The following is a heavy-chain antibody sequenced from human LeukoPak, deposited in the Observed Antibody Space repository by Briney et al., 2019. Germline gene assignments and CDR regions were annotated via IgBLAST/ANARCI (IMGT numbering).Heavy chain of an antibody. J-gene: IGHJ4*02. CDR1: GFTFSSYA. Sequence: GGSLRLSCAASGFTFSSYAMSWVRQAPGKGLEWVSAISGSGGSTYHAASVKGRFTISRDNSKNTVYLQMNSLGAEDTAIYYCAKDMQIAVAPFDYWGQGTLVTVSS. CDR2: ISGSGGST. D-gene: IGHD6-19*01. CDR3: AKDMQIAVAPFDY. V-gene: IGHV3-23*01.